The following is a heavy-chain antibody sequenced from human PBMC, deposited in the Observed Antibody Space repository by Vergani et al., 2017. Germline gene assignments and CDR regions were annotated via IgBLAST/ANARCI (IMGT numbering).Heavy chain of an antibody. CDR2: IYYSGST. Sequence: QVQLQESGPGLVKPSETLSLTCTVSGGSISSSSYYWGWIRQPPGKGLEWIGSIYYSGSTYYNPSLKSRVTISVDTSKNQFSLKLSSVTAADTAVYYCARQKRIAAAGTANWFDPWGQGTLVTVSS. D-gene: IGHD6-13*01. V-gene: IGHV4-39*01. CDR1: GGSISSSSYY. CDR3: ARQKRIAAAGTANWFDP. J-gene: IGHJ5*02.